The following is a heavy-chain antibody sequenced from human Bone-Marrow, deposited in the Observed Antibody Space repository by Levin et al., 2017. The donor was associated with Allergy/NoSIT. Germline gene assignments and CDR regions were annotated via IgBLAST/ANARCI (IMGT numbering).Heavy chain of an antibody. CDR1: GFTVSNNY. D-gene: IGHD3/OR15-3a*01. Sequence: PGESLKISCVVSGFTVSNNYMNWVRQAPGRGLDWVSLIYSTGVTKYADSVKGRFTISRDSSKNTLYLQMDRLRVEDTGVYYCARDGPAKPWAWGQGTMVTVSS. J-gene: IGHJ3*01. V-gene: IGHV3-53*01. CDR2: IYSTGVT. CDR3: ARDGPAKPWA.